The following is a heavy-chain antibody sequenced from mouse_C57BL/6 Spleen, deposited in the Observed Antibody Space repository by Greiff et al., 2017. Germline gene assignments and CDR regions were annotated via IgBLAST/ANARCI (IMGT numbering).Heavy chain of an antibody. V-gene: IGHV7-3*01. J-gene: IGHJ1*03. CDR3: ARYRDNWDEWYFDV. D-gene: IGHD4-1*01. Sequence: EVHLVESGGGLVQPGGSLSLSCAASGFTFTDYYMSWVRQPPGKALEWLGFIRNKANGYTTEYSASVKGRFTISRDNSQSILYLQMNALRAEDSATYYCARYRDNWDEWYFDVWGTGTTVTVSS. CDR1: GFTFTDYY. CDR2: IRNKANGYTT.